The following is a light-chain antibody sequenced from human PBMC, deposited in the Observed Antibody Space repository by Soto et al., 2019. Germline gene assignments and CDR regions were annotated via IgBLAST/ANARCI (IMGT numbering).Light chain of an antibody. J-gene: IGKJ5*01. CDR3: QQFGTSPRIT. Sequence: IVLTQSPGTLSLSPGERGTLSCRAMQIVSISYLAWYQQKPVQAPRLLIYGASTRATGIPDRFSGSGSGTDFPLTISRVEPEDFAVYYCQQFGTSPRITFGQGTRLEIK. CDR1: QIVSISY. CDR2: GAS. V-gene: IGKV3-20*01.